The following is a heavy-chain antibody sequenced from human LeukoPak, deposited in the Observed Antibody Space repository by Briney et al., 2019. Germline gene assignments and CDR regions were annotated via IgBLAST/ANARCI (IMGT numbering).Heavy chain of an antibody. Sequence: PGGSLRLSCAASGFTFITYTMNWVRQAPGKGLEWVSSISSSNNYIYYADSVKGRFTISRDNAKNSLYLQMNSLRAEDTAVYYCARGLLDYYGSGSLGFWFDYWGQGTLVTVSS. CDR3: ARGLLDYYGSGSLGFWFDY. V-gene: IGHV3-21*01. J-gene: IGHJ4*02. D-gene: IGHD3-10*01. CDR2: ISSSNNYI. CDR1: GFTFITYT.